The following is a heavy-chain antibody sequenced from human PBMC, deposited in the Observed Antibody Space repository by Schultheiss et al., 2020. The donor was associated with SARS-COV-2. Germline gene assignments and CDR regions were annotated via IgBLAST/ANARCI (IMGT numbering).Heavy chain of an antibody. CDR2: IIPILGIA. J-gene: IGHJ4*02. V-gene: IGHV1-69*04. Sequence: SVKVSCKASGGTFSSYAISWVRQAPGQGLEWMGRIIPILGIANYAQKFQGRVTITADKSTSTAYMELSSLRSEDTAVYYCARLTYDFWSGYQGYYFDYWGQGTLVTVSS. D-gene: IGHD3-3*01. CDR3: ARLTYDFWSGYQGYYFDY. CDR1: GGTFSSYA.